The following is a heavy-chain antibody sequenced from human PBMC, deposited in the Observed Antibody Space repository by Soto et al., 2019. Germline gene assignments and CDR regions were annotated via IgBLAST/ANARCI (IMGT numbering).Heavy chain of an antibody. CDR2: IIPTLGTP. Sequence: QVQLVQSGAEVKKPGSSVKVSCKASGGTFSTHAISWVRQAPGPGLEWLGGIIPTLGTPNYAQKFQGRVTVTADEYTSTAYMELSRLTSEDTAWYYCARAAFRSGYYGYYYGMDVWGQGTAVNV. J-gene: IGHJ6*02. CDR1: GGTFSTHA. D-gene: IGHD3-3*01. CDR3: ARAAFRSGYYGYYYGMDV. V-gene: IGHV1-69*01.